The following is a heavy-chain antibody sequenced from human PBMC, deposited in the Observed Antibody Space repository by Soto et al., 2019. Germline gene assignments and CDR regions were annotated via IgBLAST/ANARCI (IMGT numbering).Heavy chain of an antibody. CDR1: GFTLSDYF. D-gene: IGHD1-1*01. V-gene: IGHV3-11*01. CDR2: ISSSGNNI. Sequence: QVQLVESGGGLVKPGESLRLSCAASGFTLSDYFMSWIRQAPAKGLEWISYISSSGNNIRYADSVKGRFTISRDIAKNSLYLQLNSLQADDTAVYYCVRDLREPSTVAVAYWGQGTLVTVSS. CDR3: VRDLREPSTVAVAY. J-gene: IGHJ4*02.